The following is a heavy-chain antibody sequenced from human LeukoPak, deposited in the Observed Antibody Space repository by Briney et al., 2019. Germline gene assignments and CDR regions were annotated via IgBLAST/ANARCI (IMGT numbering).Heavy chain of an antibody. CDR3: ARKKGYSSFYDYYYMDV. V-gene: IGHV1-69*05. Sequence: ASVKVSCKASGGTFSSYAISWVRQAPGQGLEWMGGIIPIFGTANYAQKFQGRVTITTDESTSTAYMQLSSLRPEDTAVYYCARKKGYSSFYDYYYMDVWGKGTTVTVSS. CDR1: GGTFSSYA. J-gene: IGHJ6*03. CDR2: IIPIFGTA. D-gene: IGHD6-6*01.